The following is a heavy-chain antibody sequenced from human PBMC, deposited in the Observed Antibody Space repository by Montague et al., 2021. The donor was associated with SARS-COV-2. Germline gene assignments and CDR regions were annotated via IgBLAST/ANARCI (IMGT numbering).Heavy chain of an antibody. D-gene: IGHD3-10*01. CDR1: GGSISSSHW. CDR2: IYHSGST. Sequence: SETLSLTCAVSGGSISSSHWWSLVRQPPGKGLEWIGEIYHSGSTNYNPSLKSRVTISIDKSKNQFSLKLSSVTAADTAVYYCAREFRTYGYGGQYWYFDLWGRGTLVTVPS. J-gene: IGHJ2*01. CDR3: AREFRTYGYGGQYWYFDL. V-gene: IGHV4-4*02.